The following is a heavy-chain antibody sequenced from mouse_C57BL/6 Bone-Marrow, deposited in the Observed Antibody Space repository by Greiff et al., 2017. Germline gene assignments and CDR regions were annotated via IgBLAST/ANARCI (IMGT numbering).Heavy chain of an antibody. V-gene: IGHV1-69*01. D-gene: IGHD1-1*01. CDR1: GYTFTSYW. CDR3: AREEGITTVVATGYFDY. J-gene: IGHJ2*01. CDR2: IDPSDSYT. Sequence: QVQLQQPGAELVMPGASVKLSCKASGYTFTSYWMHWVKQRPGQGLEWIGEIDPSDSYTNYNQKFKGKSTLTVDKSSSTAYMQLSSLTSEDSAVYYWAREEGITTVVATGYFDYWGQGTTLTVSS.